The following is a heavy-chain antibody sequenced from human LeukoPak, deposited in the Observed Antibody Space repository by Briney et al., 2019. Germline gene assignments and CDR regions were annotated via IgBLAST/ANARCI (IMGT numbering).Heavy chain of an antibody. CDR2: ISSSSSYI. D-gene: IGHD3-3*01. J-gene: IGHJ6*03. Sequence: GGSLRLSXAASGFTFSSYSMNWVRQAPGKGLEWVSSISSSSSYIYYADSVKGRFTISRDNAKNSLYLQMNSLRAEDTAVYYCARDFFDFWSGYQDYYYYYMDVWGKGTTVTVSS. CDR1: GFTFSSYS. V-gene: IGHV3-21*01. CDR3: ARDFFDFWSGYQDYYYYYMDV.